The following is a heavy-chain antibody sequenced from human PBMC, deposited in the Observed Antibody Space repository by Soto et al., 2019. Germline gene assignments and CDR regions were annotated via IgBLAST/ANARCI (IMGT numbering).Heavy chain of an antibody. CDR3: ARESLSSQGAAANWFDP. CDR1: GFTFSSYA. D-gene: IGHD6-13*01. J-gene: IGHJ5*02. V-gene: IGHV3-30-3*01. Sequence: HPGGSLRLSCAASGFTFSSYAMHWVRQAPGKGLEWVAVISYDGSNKYYADSVKGRFTISRDNSKNTLYLQMNSLRAEDTAAYYCARESLSSQGAAANWFDPWGQGTLVTVSS. CDR2: ISYDGSNK.